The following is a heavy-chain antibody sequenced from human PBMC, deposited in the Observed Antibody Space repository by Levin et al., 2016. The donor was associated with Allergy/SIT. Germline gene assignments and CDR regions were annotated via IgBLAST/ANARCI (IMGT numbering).Heavy chain of an antibody. J-gene: IGHJ5*02. D-gene: IGHD2-2*01. CDR3: TRDDIVVVPAAKKDRAPGLSLP. V-gene: IGHV3-49*02. Sequence: WIRQPPGKGLEWVGFIRSKAYGGTTEYAASVKGRFTISRDDSKSIAYLQMNSLKTEDTAVYYCTRDDIVVVPAAKKDRAPGLSLPWGQGTLVTVSS. CDR2: IRSKAYGGTT.